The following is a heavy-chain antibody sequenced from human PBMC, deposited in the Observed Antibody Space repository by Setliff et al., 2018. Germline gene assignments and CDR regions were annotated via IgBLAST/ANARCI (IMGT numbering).Heavy chain of an antibody. CDR3: ASSAKAARPGYYYYYMDV. D-gene: IGHD6-6*01. J-gene: IGHJ6*03. V-gene: IGHV7-4-1*02. CDR1: GYTFSSYA. CDR2: INTITGNP. Sequence: ASVKVSCKASGYTFSSYAMNWVRQAPGQGLEWMGRINTITGNPTYAQGFTGRFVFSLDTSVSTAYLQISSLKAEDTAVYYCASSAKAARPGYYYYYMDVWGKGTTVTVSS.